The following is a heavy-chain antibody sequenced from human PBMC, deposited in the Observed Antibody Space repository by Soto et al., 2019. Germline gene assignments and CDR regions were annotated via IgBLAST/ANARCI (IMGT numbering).Heavy chain of an antibody. CDR2: IYHSGST. Sequence: QLQLQESGSGLVKPSQTLSLTCAVSGGSISSGGYSWSWIRQPPGKGLEWIGYIYHSGSTYYNPSLNSRVTISVDRSKNQFSLKLSSVTAADTAVYYCARATAAAGTGAFDIWGQGTMVTVSS. J-gene: IGHJ3*02. V-gene: IGHV4-30-2*01. CDR3: ARATAAAGTGAFDI. CDR1: GGSISSGGYS. D-gene: IGHD6-13*01.